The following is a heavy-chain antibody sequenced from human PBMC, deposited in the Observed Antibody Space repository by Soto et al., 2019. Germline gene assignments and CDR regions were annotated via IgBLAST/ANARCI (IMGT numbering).Heavy chain of an antibody. CDR1: GGSISSYY. CDR2: IYSTGST. CDR3: ARHVLRYFDWLLGPFDI. D-gene: IGHD3-9*01. Sequence: PSETLSLTCTVSGGSISSYYWSWIRQPPGKGLEWIGYIYSTGSTNYNPSLKSRVTISVDTSKKQFSLKLSSATASDTAVYYCARHVLRYFDWLLGPFDIWGQGTMVTVS. V-gene: IGHV4-59*08. J-gene: IGHJ3*02.